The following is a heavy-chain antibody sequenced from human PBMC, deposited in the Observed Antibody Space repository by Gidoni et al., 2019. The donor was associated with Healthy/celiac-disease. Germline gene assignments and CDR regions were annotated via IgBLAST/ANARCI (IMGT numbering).Heavy chain of an antibody. CDR3: AGDSSYYYDSSGDDAFDI. CDR1: GFTFSSYA. Sequence: EVQLLESGGGLVQPGGSLRLSCAASGFTFSSYAMSWVRQAPGKGLEWVSAISGSGGSTYYADSVKGRFTISRDNSKNTLYLQMNSLRAEDTAVDYCAGDSSYYYDSSGDDAFDIWGQGTMVTVSS. J-gene: IGHJ3*02. D-gene: IGHD3-22*01. CDR2: ISGSGGST. V-gene: IGHV3-23*01.